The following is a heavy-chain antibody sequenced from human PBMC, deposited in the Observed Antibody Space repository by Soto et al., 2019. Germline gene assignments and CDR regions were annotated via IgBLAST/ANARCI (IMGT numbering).Heavy chain of an antibody. CDR2: IYYSGST. V-gene: IGHV4-61*01. Sequence: PSETLSLTCTVSGGSVSSGSYYWSWIRQPPGKGLEWIGYIYYSGSTNYNPSLKSRVTISVDTSKNQFSLKLSSVTAADTAVYYCARDGCTNGVCLGFDYWGQGTLVGVSS. D-gene: IGHD2-8*01. CDR1: GGSVSSGSYY. CDR3: ARDGCTNGVCLGFDY. J-gene: IGHJ4*02.